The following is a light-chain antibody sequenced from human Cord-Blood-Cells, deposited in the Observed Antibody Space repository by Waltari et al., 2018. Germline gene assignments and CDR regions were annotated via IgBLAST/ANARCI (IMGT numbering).Light chain of an antibody. CDR1: QSVSSSY. V-gene: IGKV3-20*01. CDR2: GAS. Sequence: EIVLTQSPGTLSLSPGERATLSCRASQSVSSSYLAWYQQRPGQAPRLLIYGASSRATDIPDRFSGGGSGTDFTLSISRLEPEDFAVYYCQQYGSSPHTFGGGTKVEIK. CDR3: QQYGSSPHT. J-gene: IGKJ4*01.